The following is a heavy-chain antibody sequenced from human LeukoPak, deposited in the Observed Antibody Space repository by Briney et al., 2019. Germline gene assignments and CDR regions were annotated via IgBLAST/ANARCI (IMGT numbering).Heavy chain of an antibody. Sequence: ASVKVSCKASGGTFSSYAISWVRQATGQGLEWMGWMNPNSGNTGYAQKFQGRVTITRNTSISTAYMELSSLRSEDTAVYYCARGLKHHLYSYDYWGQGTLVTVSS. J-gene: IGHJ4*02. CDR3: ARGLKHHLYSYDY. V-gene: IGHV1-8*03. D-gene: IGHD2-15*01. CDR1: GGTFSSYA. CDR2: MNPNSGNT.